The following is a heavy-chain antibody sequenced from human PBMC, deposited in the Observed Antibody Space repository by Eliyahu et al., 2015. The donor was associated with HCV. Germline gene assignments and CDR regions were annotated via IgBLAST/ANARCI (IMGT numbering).Heavy chain of an antibody. V-gene: IGHV3-23*01. CDR2: ISASANGRFT. CDR3: AAKREGRSPFDY. CDR1: GTTFSNYA. J-gene: IGHJ4*02. Sequence: EMQLLESGGGLVQPGTSLRLSCVDSGTTFSNYAMNWVRQAPGKGLEWVSGISASANGRFTDYPDSVKGRFTISRDNSKNTVFLQMDSLRGEDTAIYYCAAKREGRSPFDYWGQGTLVTVSS. D-gene: IGHD1-26*01.